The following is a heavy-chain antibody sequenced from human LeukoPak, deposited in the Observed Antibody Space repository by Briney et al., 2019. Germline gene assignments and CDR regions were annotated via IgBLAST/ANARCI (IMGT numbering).Heavy chain of an antibody. CDR1: GFTFSTYA. V-gene: IGHV3-30*04. D-gene: IGHD2-8*01. CDR2: ISYDGRQN. Sequence: GRSLRLSCSASGFTFSTYAMNWVRQAPGKGLEWVAVISYDGRQNYYADSVKGRFTISRDNSKNTLYLQMNSLRDEDSAAYYCARVYLERLTAGYFDHWGQGTWVTVSP. J-gene: IGHJ4*02. CDR3: ARVYLERLTAGYFDH.